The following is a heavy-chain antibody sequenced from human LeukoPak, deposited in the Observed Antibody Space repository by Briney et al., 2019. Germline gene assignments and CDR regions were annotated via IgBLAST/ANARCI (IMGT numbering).Heavy chain of an antibody. V-gene: IGHV4-59*01. Sequence: PSETLSLTCTVSGGSISYSYWHWMRQPPGKGLEWIGHTFYSGNAKYNPPLKSRVTISVDMSKNQFSLNLSSVTAADTAVYYCAKGGPEASAGLSWFDPWGQGTLVTVSS. J-gene: IGHJ5*02. CDR2: TFYSGNA. D-gene: IGHD1-14*01. CDR3: AKGGPEASAGLSWFDP. CDR1: GGSISYSY.